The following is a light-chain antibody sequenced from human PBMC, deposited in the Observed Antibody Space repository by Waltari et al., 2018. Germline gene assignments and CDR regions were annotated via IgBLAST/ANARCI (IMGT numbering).Light chain of an antibody. CDR2: GAS. Sequence: DIQMTQSPSSLTAAVGDRVTITCRASQSISRYLSWYQHKPGKAPKLLIYGASNLQGGVPSRFSGSGSGRDFTLTISSLQAEDFGTSYCQQSYTNPETFGPGTKVEIK. CDR1: QSISRY. J-gene: IGKJ3*01. V-gene: IGKV1-39*01. CDR3: QQSYTNPET.